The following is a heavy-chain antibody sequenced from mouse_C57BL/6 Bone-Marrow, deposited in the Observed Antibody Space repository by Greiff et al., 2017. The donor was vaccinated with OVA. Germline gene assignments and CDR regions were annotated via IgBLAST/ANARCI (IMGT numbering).Heavy chain of an antibody. J-gene: IGHJ3*01. CDR2: IYPGSGST. V-gene: IGHV1-55*01. CDR1: GYTFTSYW. CDR3: ARWHDYDAWFAY. Sequence: QVQLQQPGAELVKPGASVKMSCKASGYTFTSYWITWVKQGPGQGLEWIGDIYPGSGSTNYNEKFQSKATLTVDTSSSTAYMQISGLTAEDSAVYYCARWHDYDAWFAYWGQGTLVTVSA. D-gene: IGHD2-4*01.